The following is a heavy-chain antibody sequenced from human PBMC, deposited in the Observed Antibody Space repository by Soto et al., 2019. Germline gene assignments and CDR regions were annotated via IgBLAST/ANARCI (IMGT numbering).Heavy chain of an antibody. V-gene: IGHV3-23*01. CDR3: AKGVPGIAVAGTGYFQH. J-gene: IGHJ1*01. D-gene: IGHD6-19*01. Sequence: GGSLRLSCAGSGFTFSSYGMHWVRQAPGKGLEWVSGISGSGDSTYYADSVKGRFTISRDNSKNTLYLQMNSLRAEDTAVYYCAKGVPGIAVAGTGYFQHWGQGTLVTVSS. CDR2: ISGSGDST. CDR1: GFTFSSYG.